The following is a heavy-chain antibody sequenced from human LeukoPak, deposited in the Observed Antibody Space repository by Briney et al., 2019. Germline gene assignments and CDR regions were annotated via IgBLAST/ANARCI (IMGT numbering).Heavy chain of an antibody. CDR3: ATSLYSGTKLDY. V-gene: IGHV3-74*01. CDR2: INSVATST. J-gene: IGHJ4*02. CDR1: GFTYSNYW. Sequence: PGGSLRLSCAASGFTYSNYWMHWVRQTPGKGLVWVSRINSVATSTSYADSVKGRFTISRDRAKNTLYLQMNGLRADDTAVYYCATSLYSGTKLDYWGQGTLVTVSS. D-gene: IGHD1-26*01.